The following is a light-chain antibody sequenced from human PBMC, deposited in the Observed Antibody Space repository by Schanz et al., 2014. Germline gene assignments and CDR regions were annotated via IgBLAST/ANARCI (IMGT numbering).Light chain of an antibody. J-gene: IGKJ1*01. CDR3: QQYGSSPRT. CDR1: VSVSSNY. CDR2: AAS. V-gene: IGKV3-20*01. Sequence: EIVLTQSPGTLSLSPGERATLSCRASVSVSSNYLAWYQQKPGQAPRLLIYAASRRAPGIPDRFSGSGSGTDFTLTITRLEPEDFAVYYCQQYGSSPRTFGQGTKVEIK.